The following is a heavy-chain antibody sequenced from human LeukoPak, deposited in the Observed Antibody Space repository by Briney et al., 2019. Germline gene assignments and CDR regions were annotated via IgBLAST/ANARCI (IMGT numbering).Heavy chain of an antibody. D-gene: IGHD4-17*01. V-gene: IGHV3-30*02. CDR2: IRYDGSNK. CDR3: AKDLYYGDYVFDY. J-gene: IGHJ4*02. CDR1: GFTFTIYG. Sequence: GGSLRLSWAASGFTFTIYGMHWVRQAPGKGLEWVAFIRYDGSNKYYADSVKGRFTISRDNSKNTLYLQMNSLRAEDTAVYYCAKDLYYGDYVFDYWGQGTLVTVSS.